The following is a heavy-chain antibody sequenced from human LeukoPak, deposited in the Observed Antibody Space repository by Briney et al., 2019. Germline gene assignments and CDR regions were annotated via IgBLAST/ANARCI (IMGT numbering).Heavy chain of an antibody. D-gene: IGHD2-2*01. CDR2: MNPNSGNT. CDR1: GYSFTTYD. J-gene: IGHJ5*02. V-gene: IGHV1-8*01. CDR3: ARGYCSSTSCPNWFDP. Sequence: GASVKVSCKASGYSFTTYDINWVRQATGQGLEWMGWMNPNSGNTGYAQKFRGRVTMTRDTSTSTVYMELSSLRSEDTAVYYCARGYCSSTSCPNWFDPWGQGTLVTVSS.